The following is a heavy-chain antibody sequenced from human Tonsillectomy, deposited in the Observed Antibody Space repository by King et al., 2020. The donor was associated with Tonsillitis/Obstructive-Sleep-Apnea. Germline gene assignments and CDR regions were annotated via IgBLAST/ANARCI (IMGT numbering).Heavy chain of an antibody. V-gene: IGHV4-4*02. D-gene: IGHD6-13*01. CDR2: IYHSGST. Sequence: VQLQESGPGLVKPSGTLSLTCAVSGGSISTTNYWSWVRQPPGKGLEWIGEIYHSGSTNYNPSLKSRVTISVDESKNQFSLRLSSVTAADTAVYYCARDKGLAAAPRRYFDLGGRGTLVTVSS. CDR1: GGSISTTNY. CDR3: ARDKGLAAAPRRYFDL. J-gene: IGHJ2*01.